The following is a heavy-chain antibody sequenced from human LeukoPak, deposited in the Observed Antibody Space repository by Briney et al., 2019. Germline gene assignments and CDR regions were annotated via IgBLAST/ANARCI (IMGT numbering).Heavy chain of an antibody. D-gene: IGHD1-1*01. CDR1: GGTFSSYA. CDR2: IIPILGIA. Sequence: SVKVSCKASGGTFSSYAISWVRQAPGQGLEWMGRIIPILGIANYAQKFQGRVTITADKSTSTAYMELSSLRSEDTAVYYCARVVQPPPASKDAFDIWGQGTTVAVSS. CDR3: ARVVQPPPASKDAFDI. J-gene: IGHJ3*02. V-gene: IGHV1-69*04.